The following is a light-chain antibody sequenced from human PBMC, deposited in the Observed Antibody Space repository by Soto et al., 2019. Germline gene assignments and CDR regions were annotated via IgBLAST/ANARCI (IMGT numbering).Light chain of an antibody. Sequence: EIVMTHSPATLSVSPGERATLSCRASQSVRDNLAWYQQKPGQAPRLLIYGASTRATGIPARLSGSRSGTEFTLTINSLQSEDSALYFCQQSNNWPYTFGQGTKLEI. V-gene: IGKV3-15*01. CDR1: QSVRDN. CDR3: QQSNNWPYT. CDR2: GAS. J-gene: IGKJ2*01.